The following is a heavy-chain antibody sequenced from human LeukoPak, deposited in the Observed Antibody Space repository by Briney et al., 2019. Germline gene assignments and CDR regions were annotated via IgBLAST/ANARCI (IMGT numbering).Heavy chain of an antibody. V-gene: IGHV1-2*02. Sequence: ASVKVSCKASGYTFTGYYMHWVRQAPGQGLEWMGWINPNSGGTNYAQKFQGRVTMTRDTSISTAYVELSRLRSDDTAVYYCARGHPHDYGDYGRDYWGQGTLVTVSS. CDR2: INPNSGGT. D-gene: IGHD4-17*01. J-gene: IGHJ4*02. CDR3: ARGHPHDYGDYGRDY. CDR1: GYTFTGYY.